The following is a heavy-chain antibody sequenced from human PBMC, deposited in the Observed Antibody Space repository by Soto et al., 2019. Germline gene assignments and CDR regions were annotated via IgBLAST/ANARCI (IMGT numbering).Heavy chain of an antibody. CDR3: ARDHCSGGSCYSGYYGMDV. Sequence: VSCKASGYTFTGYYMHWVRQAPGQGLEWMGWINPNSGGTNYAQKFQGRVTMTRDTSFSTAYMELSRLRSDDTAVYYCARDHCSGGSCYSGYYGMDVWGQGTTVTVSS. CDR2: INPNSGGT. D-gene: IGHD2-15*01. V-gene: IGHV1-2*02. CDR1: GYTFTGYY. J-gene: IGHJ6*02.